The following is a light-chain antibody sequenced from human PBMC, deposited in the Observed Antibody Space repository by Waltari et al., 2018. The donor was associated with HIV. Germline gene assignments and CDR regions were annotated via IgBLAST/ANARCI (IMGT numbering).Light chain of an antibody. CDR1: SSDVGGSNY. J-gene: IGLJ3*02. V-gene: IGLV2-14*01. CDR3: SSYTSSSSNWV. Sequence: QSALTQPASVSGSPGQSITISCTGTSSDVGGSNYVSWYQQHPGKAPKLMIYEVSNRPSGVSSRFAGSKSGNTASLTISGLQAEDEADYYCSSYTSSSSNWVFGGGTKLTVL. CDR2: EVS.